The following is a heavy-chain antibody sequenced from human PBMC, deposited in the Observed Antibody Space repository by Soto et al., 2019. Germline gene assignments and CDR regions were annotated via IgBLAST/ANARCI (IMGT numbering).Heavy chain of an antibody. Sequence: ELRLLESGGGLVQSGGSLRLSCAGSGFTFSIYAMRWVRRAPGKGLEWVSSISSGGVYMYYVDSVRGRFTISRDNFQSTLYLQMNSLRAEDTAVYYCTGALDLSPYYFYYGMDLWGQGTTVTVSS. J-gene: IGHJ6*02. CDR1: GFTFSIYA. V-gene: IGHV3-23*01. CDR2: ISSGGVYM. CDR3: TGALDLSPYYFYYGMDL.